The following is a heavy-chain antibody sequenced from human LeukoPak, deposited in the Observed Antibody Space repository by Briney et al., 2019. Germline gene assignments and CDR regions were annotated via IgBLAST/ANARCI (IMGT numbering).Heavy chain of an antibody. CDR2: INHSGST. V-gene: IGHV4-39*07. CDR3: ARGTSQD. CDR1: GGSVSSGSYY. J-gene: IGHJ4*02. Sequence: PSETLSLTCTVSGGSVSSGSYYWSWIRQPPGKGLEWIGEINHSGSTNYNPSLKSRVTISVDTSKNQFSLKLSSVTAADTAVYYCARGTSQDWGQGTLVTVSS.